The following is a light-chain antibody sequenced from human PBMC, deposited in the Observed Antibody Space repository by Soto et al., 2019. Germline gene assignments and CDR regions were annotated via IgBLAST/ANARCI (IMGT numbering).Light chain of an antibody. J-gene: IGLJ2*01. Sequence: QSALTQPPSASGSPGQSVTISCTRTTSDVGGYNYVSWYQLHPDKVPKLIIYEVNKRPSGVPDRFSGSKSGSTASLTVSGLQAEDEADYFCSSYAGSKNFILFGGGTKLTVL. CDR2: EVN. V-gene: IGLV2-8*01. CDR1: TSDVGGYNY. CDR3: SSYAGSKNFIL.